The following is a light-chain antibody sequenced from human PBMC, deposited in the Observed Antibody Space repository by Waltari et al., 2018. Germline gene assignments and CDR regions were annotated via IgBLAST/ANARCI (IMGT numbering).Light chain of an antibody. CDR1: SSDVGGYKF. CDR2: EVN. Sequence: QSALTQPPSASGSPGQSVTISCTGTSSDVGGYKFVSWYQQHPGRAPKLMIYEVNQRPSGVPDRFSDSKSGNTASLTVSGLQAEDEADYYCSSYAGSNNLVFGTGTKVTVL. J-gene: IGLJ1*01. V-gene: IGLV2-8*01. CDR3: SSYAGSNNLV.